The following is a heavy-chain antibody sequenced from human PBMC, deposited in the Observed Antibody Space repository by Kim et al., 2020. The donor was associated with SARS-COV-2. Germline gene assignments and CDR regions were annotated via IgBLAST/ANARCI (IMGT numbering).Heavy chain of an antibody. D-gene: IGHD6-13*01. CDR3: ARAAAGTKYDMDV. V-gene: IGHV6-1*01. J-gene: IGHJ6*02. Sequence: YAVSVKSRITIHPDTSKNQCSLQLHSVTPEDTAVYYGARAAAGTKYDMDVWGQGTTVTVSS.